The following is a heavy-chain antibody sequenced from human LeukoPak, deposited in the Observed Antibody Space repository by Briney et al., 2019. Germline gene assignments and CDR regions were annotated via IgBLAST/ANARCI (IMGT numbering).Heavy chain of an antibody. D-gene: IGHD1-1*01. J-gene: IGHJ5*02. CDR3: ARGANWKSWFDP. CDR1: GGSISSYY. Sequence: PSETLSLTCTVSGGSISSYYWSWIRQPPGKGLEWIGYIYYSGSTNYNPSLKSRVTISVDTSKNQFSLQLNSVTPEDTAVYYCARGANWKSWFDPWGQGTLVTVSS. CDR2: IYYSGST. V-gene: IGHV4-59*12.